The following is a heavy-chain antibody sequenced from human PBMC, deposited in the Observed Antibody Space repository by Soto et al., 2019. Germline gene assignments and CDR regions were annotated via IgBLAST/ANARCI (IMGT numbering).Heavy chain of an antibody. J-gene: IGHJ4*02. CDR3: AKDSRAHIAVAGTPDY. CDR1: GFTFSSYG. Sequence: QVQLVESGGGVVQPGRSLRLSCAASGFTFSSYGMHWVRQAPGKGLEWVAVISYDGSNKYYADSVKGRFTISRDNSKNTLYLQMNSLRAEDTAVYYCAKDSRAHIAVAGTPDYWGQGTLVTVSS. CDR2: ISYDGSNK. V-gene: IGHV3-30*18. D-gene: IGHD6-19*01.